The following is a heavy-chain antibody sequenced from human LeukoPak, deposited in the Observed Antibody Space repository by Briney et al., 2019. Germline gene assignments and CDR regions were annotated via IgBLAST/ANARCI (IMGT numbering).Heavy chain of an antibody. CDR3: ARDPLRMAAGTDY. CDR1: RFTFSDYY. D-gene: IGHD5-24*01. V-gene: IGHV3-11*01. CDR2: ISGRGTTI. Sequence: GGSLRPSCTASRFTFSDYYMSWIRQAPGKGLEWVSYISGRGTTIYQADSVRGRFTVSRDNAKNSLYLQMNSLRAEDTAVYYCARDPLRMAAGTDYWGQGALVTVSS. J-gene: IGHJ4*02.